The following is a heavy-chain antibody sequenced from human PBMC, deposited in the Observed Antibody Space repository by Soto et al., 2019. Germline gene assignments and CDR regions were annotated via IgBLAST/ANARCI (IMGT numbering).Heavy chain of an antibody. CDR2: ISANHGIA. Sequence: SVKVSCKASGGTFSSYTISWVRQAPGQGLEWMGRISANHGIANYAQKLQGRVTMTTDTSTSTAYMELRSLRSDDTAVYYCARDKGDILTGYTLLDYWGQGTLVTVSS. J-gene: IGHJ4*02. CDR1: GGTFSSYT. CDR3: ARDKGDILTGYTLLDY. V-gene: IGHV1-69*04. D-gene: IGHD3-9*01.